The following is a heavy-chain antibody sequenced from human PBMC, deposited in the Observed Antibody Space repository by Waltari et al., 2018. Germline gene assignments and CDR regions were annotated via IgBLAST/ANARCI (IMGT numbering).Heavy chain of an antibody. D-gene: IGHD6-13*01. Sequence: QVQLQQWGAGLLKPSETLSLTCAVYGGSFSGYYWSWIRQPPGKGLEWIGEINHSGSTNYTPSLKSRVTISVDTSKNQFSLKLSSVTAADTAVYYCARAPWGAAAGRKLYFQHWGQGTLVTVSS. J-gene: IGHJ1*01. CDR2: INHSGST. CDR3: ARAPWGAAAGRKLYFQH. CDR1: GGSFSGYY. V-gene: IGHV4-34*01.